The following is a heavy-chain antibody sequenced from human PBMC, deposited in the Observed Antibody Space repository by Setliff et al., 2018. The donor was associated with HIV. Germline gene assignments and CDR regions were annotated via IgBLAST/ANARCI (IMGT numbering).Heavy chain of an antibody. V-gene: IGHV4-34*01. CDR2: IHHTGYI. CDR3: AAFFVTPMTTQDF. J-gene: IGHJ4*02. CDR1: GGPSTDHY. D-gene: IGHD4-4*01. Sequence: ASETLSLTCAVYGGPSTDHYWNWIRQSPGMGLEWIAEIHHTGYINYNPSLRSRVSVSRDMSSNQFSLRLSSVTAADAAVYYCAAFFVTPMTTQDFWGQGTLVTVSS.